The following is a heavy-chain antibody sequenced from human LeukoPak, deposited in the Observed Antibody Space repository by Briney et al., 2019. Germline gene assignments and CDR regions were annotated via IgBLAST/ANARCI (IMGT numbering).Heavy chain of an antibody. CDR2: ISGSGGST. Sequence: GSLRLSCAASGVTYISYAMSWVRQAPGKGLEWVSAISGSGGSTYYADSVKGRFTISRDNSKNTLYLQMNSLRAEDTAVYYCAKERSYYGSGYDAFDIWGQGTKVTVSS. CDR3: AKERSYYGSGYDAFDI. CDR1: GVTYISYA. J-gene: IGHJ3*02. D-gene: IGHD3-10*01. V-gene: IGHV3-23*01.